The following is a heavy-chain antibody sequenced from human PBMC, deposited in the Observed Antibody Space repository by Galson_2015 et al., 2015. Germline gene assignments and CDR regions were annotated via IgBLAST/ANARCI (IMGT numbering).Heavy chain of an antibody. CDR2: IWYDGSNK. J-gene: IGHJ6*02. V-gene: IGHV3-33*01. D-gene: IGHD2-2*01. Sequence: SLRLSCAASGFTFSSYGMHWVRQAPGKGLEWVAVIWYDGSNKYYADSVKGRFTISRDNSKNTLYLQMNSLRAEDTAVYYCARASNIDCSSTSCYRGVNYYYYYGMDDWGQGTSVTVSS. CDR1: GFTFSSYG. CDR3: ARASNIDCSSTSCYRGVNYYYYYGMDD.